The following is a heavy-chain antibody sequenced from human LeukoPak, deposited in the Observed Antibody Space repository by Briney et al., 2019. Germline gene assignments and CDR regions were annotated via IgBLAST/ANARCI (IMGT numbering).Heavy chain of an antibody. CDR2: ITSSGGST. Sequence: ASVKVSCKASGYTFTSYYMHWVRQAPGQGLEWMGIITSSGGSTSYAQKFQGRVTMTRDTSTSTVYMELSSLRSEDTAVYYCARDRMYYDFWSGYTLPDYGMDVWGQGTTVTVSS. CDR1: GYTFTSYY. D-gene: IGHD3-3*01. CDR3: ARDRMYYDFWSGYTLPDYGMDV. V-gene: IGHV1-46*01. J-gene: IGHJ6*02.